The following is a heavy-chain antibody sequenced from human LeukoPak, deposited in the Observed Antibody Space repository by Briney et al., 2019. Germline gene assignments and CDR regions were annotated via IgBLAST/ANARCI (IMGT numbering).Heavy chain of an antibody. CDR1: GFTFSSYA. V-gene: IGHV3-23*01. D-gene: IGHD3-10*01. CDR3: AKSSTYYYGSGSSLEY. CDR2: IIGSGSNT. Sequence: GGSLRLSCAASGFTFSSYAMSWVRQAPGKGLEWVSIIIGSGSNTYYADSVKDRFTISRDNSKNTMNLQMNSLRAEDTAIYYCAKSSTYYYGSGSSLEYWGQGTLVTVSS. J-gene: IGHJ4*02.